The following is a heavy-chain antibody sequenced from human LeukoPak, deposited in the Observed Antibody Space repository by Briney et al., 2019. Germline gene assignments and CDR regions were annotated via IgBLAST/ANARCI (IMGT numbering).Heavy chain of an antibody. CDR2: IYYSGST. Sequence: SGTLSLTCTVSGGSISSGGYYWSWIRQHPGKGLEWIGYIYYSGSTYYNPSLKSRVTISVDTSKNQFSLKLSSVTAADTAVYYCARVGRITMVRGVIEQFDYWGQGTLVTVSS. V-gene: IGHV4-31*03. CDR1: GGSISSGGYY. CDR3: ARVGRITMVRGVIEQFDY. D-gene: IGHD3-10*01. J-gene: IGHJ4*02.